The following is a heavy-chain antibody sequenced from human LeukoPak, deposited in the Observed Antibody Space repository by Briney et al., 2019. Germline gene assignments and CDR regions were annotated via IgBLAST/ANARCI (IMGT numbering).Heavy chain of an antibody. V-gene: IGHV3-7*01. Sequence: GGSLRLSCAASGFTFSSYWMSWVRQAPGKGLEWVANIKQDGSEKYYVDSVKGRFTISRENAKNSLYLQMNSLRAEDTAVYYFARRGRYGSSTGGYGFGPWGQGTLVTVSS. CDR3: ARRGRYGSSTGGYGFGP. D-gene: IGHD2-2*01. CDR2: IKQDGSEK. CDR1: GFTFSSYW. J-gene: IGHJ5*02.